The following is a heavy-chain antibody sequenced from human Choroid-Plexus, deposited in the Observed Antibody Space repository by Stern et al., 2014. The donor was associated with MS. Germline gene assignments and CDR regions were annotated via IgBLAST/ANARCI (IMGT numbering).Heavy chain of an antibody. D-gene: IGHD6-6*01. Sequence: QVQLVQSGSELKKPGASVKVSCRASGYNLTTYAINWVRQAPGQGLEWMGWIKTKTGNPTFAQGFTGRFVFSLDTSINTACLQISSLKAEDSSLYYCATWGAGSSPPLFYWGQGTLVTVSS. CDR3: ATWGAGSSPPLFY. J-gene: IGHJ4*02. CDR2: IKTKTGNP. CDR1: GYNLTTYA. V-gene: IGHV7-4-1*02.